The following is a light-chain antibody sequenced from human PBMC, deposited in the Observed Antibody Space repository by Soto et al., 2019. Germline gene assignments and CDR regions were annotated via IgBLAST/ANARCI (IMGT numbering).Light chain of an antibody. CDR1: SSNIGNNY. CDR2: ENN. CDR3: GTWDSTLSAEV. J-gene: IGLJ1*01. Sequence: QSVLTQPPSVSAAPGQKVTISCSGSSSNIGNNYVSWYQQLPGTAPKLLIYENNKRPSGIPVRFSGSKSGTSATLGITGLRTGDEADDYCGTWDSTLSAEVFGTGTKLTVL. V-gene: IGLV1-51*02.